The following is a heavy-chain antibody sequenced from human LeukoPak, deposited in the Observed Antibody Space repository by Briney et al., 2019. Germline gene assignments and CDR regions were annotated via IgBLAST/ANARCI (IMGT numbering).Heavy chain of an antibody. D-gene: IGHD4-17*01. Sequence: GGSLRLSCAASGLTFSSYALSWVRKAPGKGLEWVSATSGSGSSTYYRDSVKGRFTISRDNSKNTLYLQMNSLRAEDTAVYYCARDHGDYLFDYWGQGTLVTVSS. CDR1: GLTFSSYA. J-gene: IGHJ4*02. V-gene: IGHV3-23*01. CDR3: ARDHGDYLFDY. CDR2: TSGSGSST.